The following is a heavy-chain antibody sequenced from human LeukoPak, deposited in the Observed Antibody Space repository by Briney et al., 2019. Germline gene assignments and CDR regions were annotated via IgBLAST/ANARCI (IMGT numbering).Heavy chain of an antibody. Sequence: PSETLSVTCTVSGGFLLSGDYYWSWIRQPPGKGLEWIGYIYYSGSTYYNPSLKSRVTISVDTSKNQFSLKLSSVTAADTAVYYCARTTVTALDYWGQGTLVTVSS. CDR1: GGFLLSGDYY. CDR3: ARTTVTALDY. J-gene: IGHJ4*02. V-gene: IGHV4-30-4*01. D-gene: IGHD4-17*01. CDR2: IYYSGST.